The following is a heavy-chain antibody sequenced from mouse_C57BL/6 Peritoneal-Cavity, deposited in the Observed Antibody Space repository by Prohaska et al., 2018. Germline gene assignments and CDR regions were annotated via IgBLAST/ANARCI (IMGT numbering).Heavy chain of an antibody. J-gene: IGHJ4*01. CDR3: AAILTGDAMDY. V-gene: IGHV3-6*01. D-gene: IGHD4-1*01. Sequence: DVQLQESGPGLVKPSQSLSLTCSVTGYSITSGYYWNWIRQFPGNKLEWMGYISYDGSNNYNPSLKNRISITRDTAKNQFFLKLNSVTTEDTATYYCAAILTGDAMDYWGQGTSVTVSS. CDR2: ISYDGSN. CDR1: GYSITSGYY.